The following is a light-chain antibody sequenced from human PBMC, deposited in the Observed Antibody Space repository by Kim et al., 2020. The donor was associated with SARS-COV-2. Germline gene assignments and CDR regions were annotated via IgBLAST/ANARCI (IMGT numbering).Light chain of an antibody. V-gene: IGKV3-20*01. CDR2: HAS. CDR3: QQYGKTPPIT. J-gene: IGKJ5*01. CDR1: ESVDSRY. Sequence: LEERATRSCRASESVDSRYFAWYQQKPGQAPRLLLHHASSRATGIPDRFSGSGSETEFTLTISRLEPEDFATYYCQQYGKTPPITFGEGTRLEIK.